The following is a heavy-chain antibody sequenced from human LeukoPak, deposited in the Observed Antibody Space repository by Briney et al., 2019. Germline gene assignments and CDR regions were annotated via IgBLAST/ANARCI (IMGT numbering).Heavy chain of an antibody. D-gene: IGHD2-2*01. Sequence: SETLSLTCTVSGGSISSYYWSWIRQPAGKGLEWIGRIYTSGSTNYNPSLKSRVTISVDTSKNQFSLKLSSVTAADTAVYYCARGLYQLPTGAFDIWGQGTMVTVSS. CDR2: IYTSGST. CDR3: ARGLYQLPTGAFDI. J-gene: IGHJ3*02. CDR1: GGSISSYY. V-gene: IGHV4-4*07.